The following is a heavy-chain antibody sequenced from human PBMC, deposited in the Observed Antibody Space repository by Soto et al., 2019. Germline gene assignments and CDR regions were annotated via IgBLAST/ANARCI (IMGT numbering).Heavy chain of an antibody. J-gene: IGHJ5*02. V-gene: IGHV4-30-4*01. CDR1: GGSISSGDYS. CDR3: ARGVTVFGLVSRFWFDP. D-gene: IGHD3-3*01. CDR2: IYNSGIT. Sequence: SETLSLTCTVSGGSISSGDYSWSWVRQSPGKGLEWIGHIYNSGITYYNPSLKSRVVISIDNSRNQFSLRLSSLTAADRAVYFCARGVTVFGLVSRFWFDPWGQGTVVTVSS.